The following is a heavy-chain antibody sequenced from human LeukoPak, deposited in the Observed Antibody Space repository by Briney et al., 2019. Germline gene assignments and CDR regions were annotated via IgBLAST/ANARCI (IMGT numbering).Heavy chain of an antibody. CDR3: ARDPSKPSPLLVHGRDYFDY. Sequence: PGGSLRLSCAASGFTFSSYWMSWVRQAPGKGLEWVTNIKQDGSEKYYVDSVKGRFTISRDNAKNSLYLQMNSLRAEDTAVYYCARDPSKPSPLLVHGRDYFDYWGQGTLVTVSS. CDR1: GFTFSSYW. V-gene: IGHV3-7*01. CDR2: IKQDGSEK. J-gene: IGHJ4*02. D-gene: IGHD3-10*01.